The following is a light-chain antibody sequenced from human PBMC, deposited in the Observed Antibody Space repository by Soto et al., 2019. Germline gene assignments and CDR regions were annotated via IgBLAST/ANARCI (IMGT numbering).Light chain of an antibody. CDR3: SSYTSTSTLYV. CDR2: EVS. J-gene: IGLJ1*01. Sequence: QSVLTQPASVSGSPGQSITISCTGTSSDIGDYNYVSWYQQHPGKAPKLIIYEVSNRPSGLSHRFSGSKSDNTASLTISGLQAEDEADYYCSSYTSTSTLYVFGPGTKLTVL. V-gene: IGLV2-14*01. CDR1: SSDIGDYNY.